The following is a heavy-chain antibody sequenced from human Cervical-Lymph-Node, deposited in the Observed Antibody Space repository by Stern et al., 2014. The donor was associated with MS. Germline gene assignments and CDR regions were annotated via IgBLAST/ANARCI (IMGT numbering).Heavy chain of an antibody. Sequence: VQLVESGPGLVKPSETLSLTCTVSGGSISSYYWSWIRQPPGKGLEWTGYVNYSGSTDYNPSRMSRATISVDTSKNQFSLKLSSVAAADTAVYYGARGARQAFDPWGQGTLVTVSS. CDR1: GGSISSYY. CDR2: VNYSGST. J-gene: IGHJ5*02. V-gene: IGHV4-59*01. CDR3: ARGARQAFDP.